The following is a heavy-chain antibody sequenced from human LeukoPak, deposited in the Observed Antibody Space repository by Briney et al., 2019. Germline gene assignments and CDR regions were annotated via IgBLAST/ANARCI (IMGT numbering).Heavy chain of an antibody. V-gene: IGHV1-18*01. Sequence: GASVKVSCRASASTFTIYGITWVRQAPGQGLEWMGWISAYNGNTQYARNLQGRVTMTTDTSTNTAYMEQRSLRSDDTALDCLAQGPLVYWDTSNGSRRPAFDYWGQGTLVTVSS. CDR2: ISAYNGNT. J-gene: IGHJ4*02. D-gene: IGHD1-26*01. CDR1: ASTFTIYG. CDR3: AQGPLVYWDTSNGSRRPAFDY.